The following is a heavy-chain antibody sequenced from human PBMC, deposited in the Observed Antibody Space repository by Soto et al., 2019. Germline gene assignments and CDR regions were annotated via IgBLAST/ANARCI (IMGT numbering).Heavy chain of an antibody. J-gene: IGHJ4*02. CDR2: INVGNGNT. CDR1: GYTFTSYA. Sequence: ASVKVSCKASGYTFTSYAMHWVRQAPGQRLEWMGWINVGNGNTKYSQKFQGRGTITRDTSASTAYMELSSLRSEDTAVYYCARGPTRYSSSSIDYWGQGTLVTVSS. D-gene: IGHD6-6*01. V-gene: IGHV1-3*01. CDR3: ARGPTRYSSSSIDY.